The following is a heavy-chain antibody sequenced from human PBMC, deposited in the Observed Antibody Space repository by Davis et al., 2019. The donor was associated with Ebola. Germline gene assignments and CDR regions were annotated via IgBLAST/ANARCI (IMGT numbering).Heavy chain of an antibody. J-gene: IGHJ2*01. CDR3: ARASPPNYCSNTSCYRYWYFYL. D-gene: IGHD2-2*02. Sequence: TLSLTCTVSGGSMTSGDYRWSWIRQSPGKGLEWIGEINHSGSINYNPSHKSRVTISVDTSKNQFSLKLSSVTASDTALYYSARASPPNYCSNTSCYRYWYFYLWGRGTLVTVSS. CDR2: INHSGSI. CDR1: GGSMTSGDYR. V-gene: IGHV4-30-4*08.